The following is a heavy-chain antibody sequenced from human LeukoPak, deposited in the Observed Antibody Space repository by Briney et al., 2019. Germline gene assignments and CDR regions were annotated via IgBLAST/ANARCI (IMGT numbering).Heavy chain of an antibody. Sequence: ASVKVSCKASGFTFTKSAVQWVRQARGQRLEWIGWIVVGRGNTNYAQKFQERVTITRDMPTGTAYMELGSLRSEDTAVYYCAATSVGATINDAFDIWGQGTMVTVSS. D-gene: IGHD1-26*01. CDR2: IVVGRGNT. J-gene: IGHJ3*02. CDR1: GFTFTKSA. V-gene: IGHV1-58*01. CDR3: AATSVGATINDAFDI.